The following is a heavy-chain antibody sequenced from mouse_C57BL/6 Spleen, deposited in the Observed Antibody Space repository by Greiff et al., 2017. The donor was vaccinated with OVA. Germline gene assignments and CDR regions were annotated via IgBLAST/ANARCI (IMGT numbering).Heavy chain of an antibody. D-gene: IGHD4-1*01. J-gene: IGHJ4*01. Sequence: VMLVESGPGLVQPSQSLSITCTVSGFSLTSYGVHWVRQSPGKGLEWLGVIWSGGSTAYNAAFISRLSISKYNSKSQVFFKMNSLQADDTAIYYCARAGTDYAMDYWGQGTSVTVSS. CDR3: ARAGTDYAMDY. CDR2: IWSGGST. CDR1: GFSLTSYG. V-gene: IGHV2-2*01.